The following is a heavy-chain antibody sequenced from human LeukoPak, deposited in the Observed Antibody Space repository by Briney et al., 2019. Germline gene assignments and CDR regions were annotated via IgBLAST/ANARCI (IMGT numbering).Heavy chain of an antibody. D-gene: IGHD1-26*01. CDR1: GFTFINYA. CDR2: ISISGTST. Sequence: GGSLRLSCAASGFTFINYAKSWVCQAPGKGPQWVSAISISGTSTYYAGSVKGRFTISKDSSRNTLYLQMNSLRADDTALYYCTRGIKWELPLQYWGLGTLVTVSS. J-gene: IGHJ4*02. CDR3: TRGIKWELPLQY. V-gene: IGHV3-23*01.